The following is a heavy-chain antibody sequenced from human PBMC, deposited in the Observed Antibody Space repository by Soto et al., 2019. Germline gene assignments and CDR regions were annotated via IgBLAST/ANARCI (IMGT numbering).Heavy chain of an antibody. Sequence: QVQLVQSGAEVKKPGASVKVSCKASGYTFTSYGISWVRQAPGQGLEWMGWISAYNGNSNYAQKLQGRVTMTTDTSTSTAYMELRSLRSDDTAVYYCARDGTGALWFGESKYGMDVWGQGTTVTVSS. CDR2: ISAYNGNS. V-gene: IGHV1-18*04. CDR1: GYTFTSYG. CDR3: ARDGTGALWFGESKYGMDV. D-gene: IGHD3-10*01. J-gene: IGHJ6*02.